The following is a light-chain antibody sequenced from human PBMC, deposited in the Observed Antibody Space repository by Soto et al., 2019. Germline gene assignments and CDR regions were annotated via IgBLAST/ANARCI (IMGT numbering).Light chain of an antibody. CDR3: QQYNNWPPA. J-gene: IGKJ1*01. V-gene: IGKV3-15*01. Sequence: EIVMTQSPATLSVSPGERATLSCRASQSVSSNLAWYQQKPGQAPRLLIYGASTRATGIPARFSGSGSGTEFTLTISSLQSEDFAVYYWQQYNNWPPAFVQGTKVEIK. CDR1: QSVSSN. CDR2: GAS.